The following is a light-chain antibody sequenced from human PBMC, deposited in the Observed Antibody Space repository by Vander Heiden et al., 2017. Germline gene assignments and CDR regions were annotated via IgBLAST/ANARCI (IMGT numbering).Light chain of an antibody. J-gene: IGKJ5*01. CDR3: QQYNIWPPIT. CDR1: QSVSSN. V-gene: IGKV3-15*01. Sequence: EIVMTQSPATLSVSPGERATLSCRASQSVSSNFAWYQQKPGHAPRLLIYGAVTRATGIPARCSGSGSGTEFTLTISSLQSGDFAVYYCQQYNIWPPITFGQGTRLEIK. CDR2: GAV.